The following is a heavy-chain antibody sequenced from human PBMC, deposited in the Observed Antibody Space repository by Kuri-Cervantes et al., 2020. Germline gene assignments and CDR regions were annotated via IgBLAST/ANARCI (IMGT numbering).Heavy chain of an antibody. Sequence: ETLSLTCAASGFTFSSYSMNWVRQAPGKGLEWVSSISSSSYIYYADSVKGRFTISRDNSKNTLYLQMNSLRAEDTAVYYCARDWRYCSSTSCYAVRPGSFDYWGQGTLVTVSS. D-gene: IGHD2-2*01. J-gene: IGHJ4*02. V-gene: IGHV3-21*01. CDR2: ISSSSYI. CDR1: GFTFSSYS. CDR3: ARDWRYCSSTSCYAVRPGSFDY.